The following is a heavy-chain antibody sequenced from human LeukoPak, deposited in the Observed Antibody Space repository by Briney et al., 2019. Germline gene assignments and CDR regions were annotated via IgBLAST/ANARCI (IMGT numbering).Heavy chain of an antibody. V-gene: IGHV3-53*01. Sequence: GGSLRLSCAASGFTVSSNYMSWVRQAPGKGMEWVSVIYSGGSTYYADSVKGRFTISRDNSKNTLYLQMNSLRAEDTAVYYCASLNYDFWSGYLYWGQGTLVTVSS. J-gene: IGHJ4*02. CDR2: IYSGGST. CDR1: GFTVSSNY. D-gene: IGHD3-3*01. CDR3: ASLNYDFWSGYLY.